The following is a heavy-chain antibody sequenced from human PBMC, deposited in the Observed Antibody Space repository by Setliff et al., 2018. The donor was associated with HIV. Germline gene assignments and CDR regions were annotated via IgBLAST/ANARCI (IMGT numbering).Heavy chain of an antibody. D-gene: IGHD1-26*01. Sequence: ASVKVSCKASGYIFTSYGISWLRQAPGQGLERMGWISAYSGDTDYAQEVLGRNTRTTETSTKTAYMELRGLRSADTAVYFCARDYRGELHFWGQGTLVTVSS. V-gene: IGHV1-18*01. CDR2: ISAYSGDT. CDR3: ARDYRGELHF. J-gene: IGHJ4*02. CDR1: GYIFTSYG.